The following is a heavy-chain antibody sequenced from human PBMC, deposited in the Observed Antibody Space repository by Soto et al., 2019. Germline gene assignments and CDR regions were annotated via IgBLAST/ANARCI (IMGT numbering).Heavy chain of an antibody. Sequence: QVQLVQSGAEVKKPGASVKVSCKASGYTFTSYAMHWVRQAPGQRLEWMGWINAGNGNTKYSQKCQGRVTITRDTSASTAYMELSSLRSEDTAVYYCARDHRRGSSDYYYYGMDVWGQGTTVTVSS. V-gene: IGHV1-3*01. CDR1: GYTFTSYA. D-gene: IGHD6-6*01. CDR3: ARDHRRGSSDYYYYGMDV. CDR2: INAGNGNT. J-gene: IGHJ6*02.